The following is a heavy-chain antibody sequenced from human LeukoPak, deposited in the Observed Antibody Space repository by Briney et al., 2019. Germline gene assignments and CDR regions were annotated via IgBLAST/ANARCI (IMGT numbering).Heavy chain of an antibody. D-gene: IGHD6-13*01. Sequence: GESLKISCKGSGYSFTTYWISWVRQMPGKGLEWMGMIDPSDSYTNYSPSFQGHVTTSADKSISTAYLQWSSLQASDTAMYYCARQTYSSTWFDYWGQGTPVTVSS. V-gene: IGHV5-10-1*01. CDR3: ARQTYSSTWFDY. J-gene: IGHJ4*02. CDR2: IDPSDSYT. CDR1: GYSFTTYW.